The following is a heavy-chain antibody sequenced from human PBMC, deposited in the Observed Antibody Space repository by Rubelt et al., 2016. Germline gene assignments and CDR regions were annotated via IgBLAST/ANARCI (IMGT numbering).Heavy chain of an antibody. Sequence: QVQLVQSGAEVKKPGSSVKVSCKASGGTFSSYAISWVRQAPGQGLEWMGWINPNSGGTNYAQKFQGRVTMTRETSISTAYMGLSRLRSDDTAVYYCARARVLRYFDRLPGDYWGQGTLVTVSS. CDR2: INPNSGGT. D-gene: IGHD3-9*01. J-gene: IGHJ4*02. V-gene: IGHV1-2*02. CDR1: GGTFSSYA. CDR3: ARARVLRYFDRLPGDY.